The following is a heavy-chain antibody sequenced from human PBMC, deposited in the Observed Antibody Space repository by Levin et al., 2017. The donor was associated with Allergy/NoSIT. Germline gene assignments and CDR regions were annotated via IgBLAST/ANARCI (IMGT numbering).Heavy chain of an antibody. CDR2: ISSSSSYI. Sequence: PGGSLRLSCAASGFTFSSYSMNWVRQAPGKGLEWVSSISSSSSYIYYADSVKGRFTISRDNAKNSLYLQMNSLRAEDTAVYYCARVPTYYDFWSGYYDHWGQGTLVTVSS. J-gene: IGHJ4*02. CDR1: GFTFSSYS. CDR3: ARVPTYYDFWSGYYDH. V-gene: IGHV3-21*01. D-gene: IGHD3-3*01.